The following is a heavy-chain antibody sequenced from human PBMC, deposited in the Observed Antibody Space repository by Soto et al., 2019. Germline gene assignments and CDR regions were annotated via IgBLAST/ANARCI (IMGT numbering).Heavy chain of an antibody. D-gene: IGHD1-26*01. CDR2: IDPSDSYT. J-gene: IGHJ6*02. Sequence: PWESLKTSFRSSGYSFTRYWISWVRQMPGNGLEWMGRIDPSDSYTNYSPSFQGHVTISADKSISTAYLQWSSVKASDTAMYYCARRSGSYYYYYGMDVWGQGTTVTVSS. CDR1: GYSFTRYW. V-gene: IGHV5-10-1*01. CDR3: ARRSGSYYYYYGMDV.